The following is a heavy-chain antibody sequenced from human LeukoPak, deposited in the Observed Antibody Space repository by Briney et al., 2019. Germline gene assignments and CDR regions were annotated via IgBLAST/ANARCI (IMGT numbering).Heavy chain of an antibody. Sequence: GTSVKVSCKASGLTFRTSAMQWVRQTRGQGLEWIGWTVLGSGDTNYAQSLKERVTITRDMSTSTAYMVLSSLRSEDTAMYYCAAGFSNHGYIYWGQGTLVTVSS. CDR1: GLTFRTSA. CDR3: AAGFSNHGYIY. D-gene: IGHD6-13*01. V-gene: IGHV1-58*02. CDR2: TVLGSGDT. J-gene: IGHJ4*02.